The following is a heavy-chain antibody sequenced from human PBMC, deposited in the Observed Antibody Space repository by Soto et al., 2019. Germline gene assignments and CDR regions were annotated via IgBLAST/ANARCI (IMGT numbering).Heavy chain of an antibody. CDR3: ATGRRTGYHWFDP. CDR2: IIPLFGTA. CDR1: GGTFISYA. D-gene: IGHD7-27*01. Sequence: QVQLVQSGAEVKKPGSSVMVSCKSSGGTFISYAISWVRLTPGQGLEWMGGIIPLFGTANYAQKFQGRVTITADASTNTAYMEPSSLRSEDTAVYYCATGRRTGYHWFDPWGQGTLVTVSS. V-gene: IGHV1-69*01. J-gene: IGHJ5*02.